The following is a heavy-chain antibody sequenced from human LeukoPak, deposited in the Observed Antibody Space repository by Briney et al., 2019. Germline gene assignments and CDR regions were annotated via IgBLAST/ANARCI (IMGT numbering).Heavy chain of an antibody. CDR1: GGSISSNN. V-gene: IGHV3-23*01. CDR2: ISGSGGST. Sequence: PSETLSLTCAVSGGSISSNNWWSWVRQPPGKGLEWVSAISGSGGSTYYADSVKGRFTISRDNSKNTLYLQMNSLRAEDTAVYYCAKDSRGGWPVPFDYWGQGTLVTVSS. CDR3: AKDSRGGWPVPFDY. J-gene: IGHJ4*02. D-gene: IGHD2-2*01.